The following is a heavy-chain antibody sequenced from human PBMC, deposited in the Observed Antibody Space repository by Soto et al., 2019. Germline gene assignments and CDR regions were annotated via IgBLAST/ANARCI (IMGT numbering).Heavy chain of an antibody. D-gene: IGHD3-3*01. J-gene: IGHJ4*02. CDR2: ISYDGSNK. CDR3: AKGSPIFGVVTTFDY. CDR1: GFTFSSYG. Sequence: QVQLVESGGGVVQPGRSLRLSCAASGFTFSSYGMHWVRQAPGKGLEWVAVISYDGSNKYYADSVKGRFTISRDNSKITLYLQMNSLRAEDTAVYYCAKGSPIFGVVTTFDYWGQGTLVTVSS. V-gene: IGHV3-30*18.